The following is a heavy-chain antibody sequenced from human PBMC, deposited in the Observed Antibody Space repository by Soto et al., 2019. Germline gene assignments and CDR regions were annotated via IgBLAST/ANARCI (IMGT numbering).Heavy chain of an antibody. J-gene: IGHJ4*01. V-gene: IGHV3-48*03. CDR1: GFTFSSYE. D-gene: IGHD1-26*01. Sequence: GGSLRLSCAASGFTFSSYEMNWVRQAPGKGLEWVSYISSSGSTIYYADSVKGRFTISRDNAKNSLYLQMNSLRAEDTALYYCARDRSRPRSVRATATLLHYWGHGTLVTVSS. CDR2: ISSSGSTI. CDR3: ARDRSRPRSVRATATLLHY.